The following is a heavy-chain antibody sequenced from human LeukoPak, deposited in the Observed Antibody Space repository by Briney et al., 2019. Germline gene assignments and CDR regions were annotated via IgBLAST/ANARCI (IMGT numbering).Heavy chain of an antibody. D-gene: IGHD1-26*01. CDR3: ARDTVGATFPGAFDI. Sequence: KPSETLSLTCTVSGGSISSYYWSWIRQPPGKGLEWIGYIYYSGDSNYNPSLKSRVTMSVNTSKNQFSLNLSSVTAADTAVYYCARDTVGATFPGAFDIWGQGTMVTVSS. J-gene: IGHJ3*02. V-gene: IGHV4-59*12. CDR1: GGSISSYY. CDR2: IYYSGDS.